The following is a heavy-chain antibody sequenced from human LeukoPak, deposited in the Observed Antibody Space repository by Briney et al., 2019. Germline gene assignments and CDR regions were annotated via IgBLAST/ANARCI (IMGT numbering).Heavy chain of an antibody. CDR1: GGSFSGYY. Sequence: PSETLSLTCAVYGGSFSGYYWSWIRQPPGKGLEWIGGINHSGSTNYNPSLKSRVTISVDTSKNQFSLKLSSVTAADTAVYYCARGPYDFWSGYSYPFDYWGQGTLVTVPS. CDR2: INHSGST. J-gene: IGHJ4*02. D-gene: IGHD3-3*01. CDR3: ARGPYDFWSGYSYPFDY. V-gene: IGHV4-34*01.